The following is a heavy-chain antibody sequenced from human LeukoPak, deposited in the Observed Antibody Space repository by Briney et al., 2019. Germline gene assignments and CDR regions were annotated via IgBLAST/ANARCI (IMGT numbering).Heavy chain of an antibody. CDR1: GHIFSSNSAA. J-gene: IGHJ4*02. CDR3: ARDYGDWFYFDY. CDR2: TYYRSKLYN. D-gene: IGHD4-17*01. V-gene: IGHV6-1*01. Sequence: SQTLSLTCAISGHIFSSNSAAWDWIRQSPSRGLEWLGRTYYRSKLYNDYAVSVKSRMTINPDTSKNQFSLQVKSVTPEDTAVYYCARDYGDWFYFDYWGQGTLVTVSS.